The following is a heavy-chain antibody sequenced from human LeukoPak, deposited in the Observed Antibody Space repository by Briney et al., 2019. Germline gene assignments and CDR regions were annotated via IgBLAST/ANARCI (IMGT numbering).Heavy chain of an antibody. Sequence: PSETLSLTCTVSGGSISSYYWSWIRQPAGKGLEWIGRIYTSGSTNYNPSLKSRVTMSVDTSKNQFSLKLSSVTAADTAVYYCATTTMVRGTYYMDVWGKGPTVPISS. CDR1: GGSISSYY. D-gene: IGHD3-10*01. V-gene: IGHV4-4*07. CDR3: ATTTMVRGTYYMDV. J-gene: IGHJ6*03. CDR2: IYTSGST.